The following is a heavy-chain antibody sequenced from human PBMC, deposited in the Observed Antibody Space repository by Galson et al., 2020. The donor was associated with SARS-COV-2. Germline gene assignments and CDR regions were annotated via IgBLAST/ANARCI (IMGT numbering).Heavy chain of an antibody. D-gene: IGHD6-19*01. Sequence: SETLSLTCSVSGYSISNGYHWGWIRQPPGKGLEWIGTVYHSGNTYYNPSLKSRVTISVDTSKNQFSLQLSSVTAADTAVDYCARDAERYSSGRFDHWGQGTLVTVSS. J-gene: IGHJ4*02. CDR2: VYHSGNT. CDR3: ARDAERYSSGRFDH. CDR1: GYSISNGYH. V-gene: IGHV4-38-2*02.